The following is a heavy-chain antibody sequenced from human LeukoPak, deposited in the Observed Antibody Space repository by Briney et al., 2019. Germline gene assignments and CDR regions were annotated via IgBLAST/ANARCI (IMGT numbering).Heavy chain of an antibody. CDR2: INPKSGDT. Sequence: ASVKVSCKASGYTFTGYYMHWVRQAPGQGLEWMGWINPKSGDTNQAQKSQGRVPMTRDTPITTGYMELSSLRSDDTGVYYCSTSRFYYDSRGGLEIWGQGTTVTVSS. V-gene: IGHV1-2*02. D-gene: IGHD3-22*01. J-gene: IGHJ3*02. CDR1: GYTFTGYY. CDR3: STSRFYYDSRGGLEI.